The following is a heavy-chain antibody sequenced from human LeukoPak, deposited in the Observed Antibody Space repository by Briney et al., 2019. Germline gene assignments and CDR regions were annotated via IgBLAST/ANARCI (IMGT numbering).Heavy chain of an antibody. CDR2: ISWNSGSI. D-gene: IGHD6-19*01. CDR1: GFTFSSYA. Sequence: PGGSLRLSCAASGFTFSSYAMHWVRQAPGKGLEWVSGISWNSGSIGYADSVKGRFTISRDNAKNSLYLQMNSLRAEDTALYYCARSSGWIFDYWGQGTLVTVSS. J-gene: IGHJ4*02. V-gene: IGHV3-9*01. CDR3: ARSSGWIFDY.